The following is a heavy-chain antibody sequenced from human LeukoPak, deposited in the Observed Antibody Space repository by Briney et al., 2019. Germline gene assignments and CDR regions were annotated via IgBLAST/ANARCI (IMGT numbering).Heavy chain of an antibody. CDR2: IKEDGSEK. D-gene: IGHD3-22*01. CDR1: GFTLSGYW. V-gene: IGHV3-7*05. J-gene: IGHJ6*02. CDR3: ARINVGFTTAFHYYGMDV. Sequence: GGSLRLSCAASGFTLSGYWMSCVRQAPGKGLEWVANIKEDGSEKYYVESVKGRFTISRDNAKNSLYLQVNSLRAEDTAVYHCARINVGFTTAFHYYGMDVWGQGTTVTVSS.